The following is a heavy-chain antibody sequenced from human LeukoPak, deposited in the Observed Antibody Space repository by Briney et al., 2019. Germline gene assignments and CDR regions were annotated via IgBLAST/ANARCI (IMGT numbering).Heavy chain of an antibody. CDR1: GYSFTNYW. J-gene: IGHJ4*02. D-gene: IGHD6-13*01. CDR2: VFPGDSDT. CDR3: ASAVGGGIAAAGTSAWAFDY. V-gene: IGHV5-51*01. Sequence: GESLKISCKGSGYSFTNYWIGWVRQMPGKGLECMGIVFPGDSDTRYSPSFQGQVAISADKSISTAYLQWSSLKASDTAMYYCASAVGGGIAAAGTSAWAFDYWGQGTLVTVSS.